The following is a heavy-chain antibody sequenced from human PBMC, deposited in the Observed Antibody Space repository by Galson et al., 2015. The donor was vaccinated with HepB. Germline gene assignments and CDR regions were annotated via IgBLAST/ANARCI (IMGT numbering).Heavy chain of an antibody. Sequence: SVKVSCKASGYTFTSYGISWVRQAPGQGPEWMGWISAYNGNTNYAQKLQGRVTMTTDTSTSTAYMELRSLRSDDTAVYYCARGDDYYDSSGYPHWGQGTLVTVSS. J-gene: IGHJ4*02. D-gene: IGHD3-22*01. CDR1: GYTFTSYG. V-gene: IGHV1-18*04. CDR2: ISAYNGNT. CDR3: ARGDDYYDSSGYPH.